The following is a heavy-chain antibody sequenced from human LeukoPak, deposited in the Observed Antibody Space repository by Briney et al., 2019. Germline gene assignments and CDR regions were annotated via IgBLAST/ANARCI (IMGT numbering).Heavy chain of an antibody. D-gene: IGHD6-19*01. J-gene: IGHJ3*02. CDR2: IYYSGST. Sequence: SETLSLTCTVSGGSISSYYWGWIRQPPGKGLEWIGSIYYSGSTYYNPSLKSRVTISVDTSKNQFSLKLSSVTAADTAVYYCARHSGYSSGWYVTLDAFDIWGQGTMVTVSS. V-gene: IGHV4-39*01. CDR3: ARHSGYSSGWYVTLDAFDI. CDR1: GGSISSYY.